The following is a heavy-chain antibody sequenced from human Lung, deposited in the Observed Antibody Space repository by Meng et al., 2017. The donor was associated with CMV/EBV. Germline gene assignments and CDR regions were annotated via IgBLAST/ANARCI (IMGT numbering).Heavy chain of an antibody. CDR3: ASFPPPGKQWLVTDY. J-gene: IGHJ4*02. CDR1: GGSISSSNW. D-gene: IGHD6-19*01. V-gene: IGHV4-4*02. Sequence: GRMQGAGPGRVKPSGTLSLTCVGSGGSISSSNWWSWVRQPPGKGLEWIGEIYHSGSTNYNPSLKSRVTISVDKSKNQFSLKLSSVTAADTAVYYCASFPPPGKQWLVTDYWGQGTLVTVSS. CDR2: IYHSGST.